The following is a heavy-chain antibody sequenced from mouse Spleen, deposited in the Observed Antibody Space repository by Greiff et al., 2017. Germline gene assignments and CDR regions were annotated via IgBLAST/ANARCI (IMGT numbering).Heavy chain of an antibody. Sequence: EVKLMESGGGLVKPGGSLKLSCAASGFTFSDYGMHWVRQAPEKGLEWVAYISSGSSTIYYADTVKGRFTISRDNAKNTLFLQMTSLRSEDTAMYYCARAHYSNFYAMDYWGQGTSVTVSS. J-gene: IGHJ4*01. CDR3: ARAHYSNFYAMDY. D-gene: IGHD2-5*01. CDR2: ISSGSSTI. V-gene: IGHV5-17*01. CDR1: GFTFSDYG.